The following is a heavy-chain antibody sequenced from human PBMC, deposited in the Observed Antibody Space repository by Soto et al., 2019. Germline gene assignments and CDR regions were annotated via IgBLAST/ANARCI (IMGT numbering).Heavy chain of an antibody. V-gene: IGHV4-39*01. CDR1: GGSITRNNHY. J-gene: IGHJ4*02. CDR3: ARLGSSGWYQGSYFDY. Sequence: QLQLQESGPGLVKPSETLSLTCIVSGGSITRNNHYWGWIRQSPGKGLGWIGSILYSGSTNYNPPLKRRVTLSVETSKNRFCLKMSSVTAADTALYYCARLGSSGWYQGSYFDYWGQGTLVTVSS. D-gene: IGHD6-19*01. CDR2: ILYSGST.